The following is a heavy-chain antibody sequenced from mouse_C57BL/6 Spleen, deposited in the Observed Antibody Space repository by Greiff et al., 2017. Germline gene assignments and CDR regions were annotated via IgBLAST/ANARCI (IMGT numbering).Heavy chain of an antibody. CDR2: IDPSDSYT. CDR3: ARRDLYYYGSSYDYYAMDY. D-gene: IGHD1-1*01. J-gene: IGHJ4*01. V-gene: IGHV1-69*01. CDR1: GYTFTSYW. Sequence: VQLQQSGAELVMPGASVKLSCKASGYTFTSYWMHWVKQRPGQGLEWIGEIDPSDSYTNYNQKFKGKSTLTVYKSSSTAYMQRSSLTSEDSAVYYCARRDLYYYGSSYDYYAMDYWGQGTSVTVSS.